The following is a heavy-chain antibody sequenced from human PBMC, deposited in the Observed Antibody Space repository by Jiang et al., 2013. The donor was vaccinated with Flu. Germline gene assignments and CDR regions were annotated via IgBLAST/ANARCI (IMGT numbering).Heavy chain of an antibody. CDR3: ARTWAVTAIPYWYFDL. CDR2: IYPGDSDT. Sequence: GWVRQMPGKGLEWMGIIYPGDSDTRYSPSFQGQVTISADKSISTAYLQWSSLKASDTAMYYCARTWAVTAIPYWYFDLWGRGTLVTVSS. V-gene: IGHV5-51*01. D-gene: IGHD2-21*02. J-gene: IGHJ2*01.